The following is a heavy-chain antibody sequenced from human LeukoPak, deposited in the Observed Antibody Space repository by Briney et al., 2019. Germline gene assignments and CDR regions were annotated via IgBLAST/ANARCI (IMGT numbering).Heavy chain of an antibody. CDR2: ISGSGGST. CDR3: AILTRRDGNNPFDY. J-gene: IGHJ4*02. V-gene: IGHV3-23*01. Sequence: GGSLRLSCAASGFTFSSYAMSWVRQAPGKGLEWVSGISGSGGSTYYADSVKDRFTISRDNSKNTLSLQVNSLRAEDTAVYYCAILTRRDGNNPFDYWGQGTLVTVSS. CDR1: GFTFSSYA. D-gene: IGHD5-24*01.